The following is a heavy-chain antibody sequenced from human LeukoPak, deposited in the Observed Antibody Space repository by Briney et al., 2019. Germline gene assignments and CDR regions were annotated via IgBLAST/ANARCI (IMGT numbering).Heavy chain of an antibody. CDR1: GFTFSSYS. D-gene: IGHD3-9*01. J-gene: IGHJ4*02. CDR3: ARNTPLLTGYSLFGY. V-gene: IGHV3-21*01. CDR2: ISSSSSYI. Sequence: GGSLRLSCAASGFTFSSYSMSWVRQAPGKGLEWVSSISSSSSYIYYADSVKGRFTISRDNAKNSLYLQMNSLRAEDTAVYYCARNTPLLTGYSLFGYWGQGTLVTVSS.